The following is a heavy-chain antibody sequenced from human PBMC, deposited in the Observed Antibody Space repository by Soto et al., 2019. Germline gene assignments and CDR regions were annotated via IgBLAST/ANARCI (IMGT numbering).Heavy chain of an antibody. J-gene: IGHJ3*02. CDR1: GYTFTSYG. Sequence: SVKVSCKASGYTFTSYGISWVRQAPVQGLEWMGWISAYNGNTNYAQKLQGRVTMTTDTSTSTAYMELRSLRSDDTAVYYCARASSSGWGLDAFDIWGQGTMVTVSS. CDR2: ISAYNGNT. CDR3: ARASSSGWGLDAFDI. V-gene: IGHV1-18*04. D-gene: IGHD6-19*01.